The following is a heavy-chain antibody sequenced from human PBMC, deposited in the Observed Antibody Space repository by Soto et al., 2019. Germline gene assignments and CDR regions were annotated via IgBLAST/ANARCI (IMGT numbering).Heavy chain of an antibody. D-gene: IGHD3-9*01. J-gene: IGHJ3*02. Sequence: QVQLVQSGAEVKKPGASVKVSCKASGYTFTSYGISWVRQAPGQGLEWMGWISAYNGNTNYAQKLQGRVTMTTDTSTSTAYMELRCLRSDDTAVYYCARDFVGVLRYFEPRKNLEVGIWGQGTMVTVSS. CDR2: ISAYNGNT. CDR1: GYTFTSYG. CDR3: ARDFVGVLRYFEPRKNLEVGI. V-gene: IGHV1-18*01.